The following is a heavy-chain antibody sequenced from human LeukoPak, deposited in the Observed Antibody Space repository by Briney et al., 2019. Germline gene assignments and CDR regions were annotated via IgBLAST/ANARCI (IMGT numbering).Heavy chain of an antibody. CDR3: TRCAAAAFDY. CDR2: GYTI. J-gene: IGHJ4*02. D-gene: IGHD6-13*01. Sequence: GYTIYYADSVKGRFSISRDNAKNSLYLQVNSLRAEDTAIYYCTRCAAAAFDYWGQGTLVTVSS. V-gene: IGHV3-48*03.